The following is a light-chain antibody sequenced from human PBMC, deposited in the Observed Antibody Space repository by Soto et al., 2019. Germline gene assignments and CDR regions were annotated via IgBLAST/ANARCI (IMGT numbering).Light chain of an antibody. CDR2: TAS. Sequence: DIQMTQSPSSLSASVGDRVTITCRASHAISNYLARYQVKPGKVPKLLISTASTLRSGVPSRFSGGGSGTDFTLTISSLQPEDVATYYCQNYNSAPYAFGQVTKLEI. V-gene: IGKV1-27*01. CDR1: HAISNY. J-gene: IGKJ2*01. CDR3: QNYNSAPYA.